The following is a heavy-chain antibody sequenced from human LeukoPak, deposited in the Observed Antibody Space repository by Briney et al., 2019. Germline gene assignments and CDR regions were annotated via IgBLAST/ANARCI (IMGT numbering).Heavy chain of an antibody. CDR2: IYYTGTT. CDR1: GGSISSPNNY. J-gene: IGHJ4*02. CDR3: ARDYDAGNAFDY. D-gene: IGHD4-23*01. Sequence: PSETLSLTCTVSGGSISSPNNYWGWIRQPPGKGLEWIGTIYYTGTTYYNPSLTSRVTMSVDTSKNQFSLKLSSVTAADTAVYYYARDYDAGNAFDYWGQGTLVIVSS. V-gene: IGHV4-39*07.